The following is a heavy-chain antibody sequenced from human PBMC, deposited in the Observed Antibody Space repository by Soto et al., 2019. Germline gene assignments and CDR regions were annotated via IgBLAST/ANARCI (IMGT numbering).Heavy chain of an antibody. J-gene: IGHJ4*02. CDR3: AHRVLRTVFGLVTTTAIYFDF. D-gene: IGHD3-3*01. CDR2: IYWDDDK. CDR1: GFSLTTSGVG. Sequence: QITLNESGPTQVKPRQTLTLTCTFSGFSLTTSGVGVGWIRQSPGKAPEWLALIYWDDDKRYSPSLNSRLTITKDTSKNQVVLTMAGLDPADTATYYCAHRVLRTVFGLVTTTAIYFDFWGQGTPVAVSS. V-gene: IGHV2-5*02.